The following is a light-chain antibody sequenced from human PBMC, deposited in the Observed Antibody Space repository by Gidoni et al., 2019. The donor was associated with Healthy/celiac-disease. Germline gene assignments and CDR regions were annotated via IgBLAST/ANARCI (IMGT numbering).Light chain of an antibody. CDR2: AAS. Sequence: IQMTQFPSSLSASVGDIVTITCRASQSISSYLNCYQQKPGKAPQLLIYAASSLKSGVPSRFSGRGAGTDFTITISSLQHEDVANYYCQQSYSTPGTFGGGTKVEIK. J-gene: IGKJ4*01. CDR3: QQSYSTPGT. CDR1: QSISSY. V-gene: IGKV1-39*01.